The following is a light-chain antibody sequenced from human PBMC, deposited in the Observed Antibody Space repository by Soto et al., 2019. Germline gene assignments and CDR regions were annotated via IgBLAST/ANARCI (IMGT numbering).Light chain of an antibody. V-gene: IGKV3-15*01. Sequence: MVMTQSPATLSVSPLEIVAVSFMASQSVSNNLAWYQQQPGQAPRLLIYGASTTATGIPARFSGSGSGTEFTLTISSLQSEDFAVYYCLHYKDWPRWTFGQGTKVDI. CDR2: GAS. CDR1: QSVSNN. J-gene: IGKJ1*01. CDR3: LHYKDWPRWT.